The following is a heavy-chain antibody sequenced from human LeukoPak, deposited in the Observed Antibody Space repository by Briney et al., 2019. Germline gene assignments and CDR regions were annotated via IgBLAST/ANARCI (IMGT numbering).Heavy chain of an antibody. D-gene: IGHD1-26*01. CDR3: ATHQELLEAFDI. Sequence: PSETLSLTCTVSGGSISSSSYYWGWIRQPPGKGLEWIGSIYYSGSTYYNPSLKSRVTISVDTSKNQFSLKLSSVTAADTAVYYCATHQELLEAFDIWGQGTMVTVSS. V-gene: IGHV4-39*07. CDR2: IYYSGST. CDR1: GGSISSSSYY. J-gene: IGHJ3*02.